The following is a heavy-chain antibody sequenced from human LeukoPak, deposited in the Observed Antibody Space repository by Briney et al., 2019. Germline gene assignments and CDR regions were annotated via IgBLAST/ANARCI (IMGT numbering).Heavy chain of an antibody. J-gene: IGHJ6*03. D-gene: IGHD2-2*01. CDR3: TVVPAAMEGYYYYYMDI. V-gene: IGHV3-23*01. CDR2: ISGSGGST. CDR1: GFTFSSYA. Sequence: GGSLRLSCAASGFTFSSYAMSWVRQAPGKGLEWVSAISGSGGSTYYADSVKGRFTISRDNSKNTLYLQMNSLRAEDTAAYYCTVVPAAMEGYYYYYMDIWGKGTTVTVSS.